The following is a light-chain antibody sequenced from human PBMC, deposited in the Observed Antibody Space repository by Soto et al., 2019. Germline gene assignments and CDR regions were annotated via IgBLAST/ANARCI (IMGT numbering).Light chain of an antibody. V-gene: IGLV1-44*01. CDR3: TTWDDGLNAPV. CDR1: SSNVGSYP. J-gene: IGLJ2*01. Sequence: QSVLTQPPSASGSPGQRVTISCSGSSSNVGSYPVNRYQHLPGTAPKVVIYANNQRPSGVPDRFSGSKSGTSASLAITGLQSEDEADYYCTTWDDGLNAPVFGGGTKLTVL. CDR2: ANN.